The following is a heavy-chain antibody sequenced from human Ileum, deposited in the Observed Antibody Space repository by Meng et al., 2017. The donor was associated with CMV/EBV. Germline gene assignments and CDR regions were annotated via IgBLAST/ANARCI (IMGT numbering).Heavy chain of an antibody. D-gene: IGHD1-26*01. CDR2: INHSGGS. Sequence: HVQLQQWGAGLLKPSETLSLTCGVYGGSFSGYHWSWIRQPPGKGLEWIGEINHSGGSNYNPSLKSRVTISLDTSKTQFSLKLNSVTAADTAVYYCATGTSQAWELLHSWGQGILVTVSS. CDR3: ATGTSQAWELLHS. J-gene: IGHJ4*02. CDR1: GGSFSGYH. V-gene: IGHV4-34*02.